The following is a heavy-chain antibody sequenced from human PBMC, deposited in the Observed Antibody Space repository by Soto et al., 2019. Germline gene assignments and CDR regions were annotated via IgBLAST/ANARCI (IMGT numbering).Heavy chain of an antibody. V-gene: IGHV1-69*13. J-gene: IGHJ6*02. D-gene: IGHD3-3*01. Sequence: SVKVSFKASGGTFSSYAISWVRQAPGQGLEWMGGIIPIFGTANYAQKFQGRVTITADESTSTAYMELSSLRSEDTAVYYCAGVYDFWSGYPDYYCYGMDVWGQGTTVSVSS. CDR1: GGTFSSYA. CDR3: AGVYDFWSGYPDYYCYGMDV. CDR2: IIPIFGTA.